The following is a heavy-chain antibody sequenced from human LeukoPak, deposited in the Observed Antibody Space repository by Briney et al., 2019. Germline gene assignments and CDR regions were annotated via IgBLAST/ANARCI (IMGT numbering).Heavy chain of an antibody. CDR2: ISSSSSPI. CDR3: ARDHHRRLYDSQARDTFDI. V-gene: IGHV3-48*01. CDR1: GFTFSSYS. D-gene: IGHD3-22*01. Sequence: GGSLRLSCAASGFTFSSYSMDWVRQAPGKGLEWVSYISSSSSPIYYADSVKGRFAISRDNAKNSLYLQMNSLRAEGTAVYYCARDHHRRLYDSQARDTFDIWGQGTMVTVSS. J-gene: IGHJ3*02.